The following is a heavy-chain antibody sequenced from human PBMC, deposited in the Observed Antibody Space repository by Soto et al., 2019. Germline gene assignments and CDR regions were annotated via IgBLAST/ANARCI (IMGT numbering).Heavy chain of an antibody. J-gene: IGHJ4*02. D-gene: IGHD2-21*01. V-gene: IGHV3-21*01. CDR3: ARGLHSLFDY. CDR2: ISSTSSYT. Sequence: PGGSLRLSCAASGFTFSSYAMNWVRQTQEKGLEWVSSISSTSSYTHYADSVKGRFTISRDNSNNTLYVQMTSLRAEDTAVYYCARGLHSLFDYWGQGTLVTVSS. CDR1: GFTFSSYA.